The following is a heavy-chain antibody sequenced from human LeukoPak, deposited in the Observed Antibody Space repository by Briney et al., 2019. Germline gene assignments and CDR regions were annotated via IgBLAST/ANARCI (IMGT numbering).Heavy chain of an antibody. D-gene: IGHD1-1*01. CDR2: MNPNSGNT. Sequence: GASVKVSCKASGYTFTSYDINWVRQATGQGLEWMGWMNPNSGNTGYAQKFQGRVTITRNTSISTAYMELSSLGSEDTAVYYCARGATRRLGPARYWGQGTLVTVSS. J-gene: IGHJ4*02. CDR1: GYTFTSYD. CDR3: ARGATRRLGPARY. V-gene: IGHV1-8*03.